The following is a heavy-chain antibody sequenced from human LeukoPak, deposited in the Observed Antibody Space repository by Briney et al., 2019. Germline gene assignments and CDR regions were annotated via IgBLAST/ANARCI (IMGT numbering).Heavy chain of an antibody. Sequence: PSETLSLTCTVSGGSISSYYWSWIRQPAGKGLEWIGRIYTSGSTNYNPSLKSRVTISVDKSKNQFSLKLSSVTAADTAVYYCAKVDSSGYYDAFGIWGQGTMVTVSS. CDR2: IYTSGST. D-gene: IGHD3-22*01. V-gene: IGHV4-4*07. CDR3: AKVDSSGYYDAFGI. J-gene: IGHJ3*02. CDR1: GGSISSYY.